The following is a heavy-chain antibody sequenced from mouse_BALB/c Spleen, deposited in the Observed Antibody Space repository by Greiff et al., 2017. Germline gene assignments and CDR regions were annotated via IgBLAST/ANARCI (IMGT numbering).Heavy chain of an antibody. V-gene: IGHV2-6-4*01. CDR3: ARNTNYYGSSYVRDWYFDV. CDR1: GFSLSRYS. Sequence: VQRVESGPGLVAPSQSLSITCTVSGFSLSRYSVHWVRQPPGKGLEWLGMIWGGGSTDYNSALKSRLSISKDNSKSQVFLKMNSLQTDDTAMYYCARNTNYYGSSYVRDWYFDVWGAGTTVTVSS. CDR2: IWGGGST. J-gene: IGHJ1*01. D-gene: IGHD1-1*01.